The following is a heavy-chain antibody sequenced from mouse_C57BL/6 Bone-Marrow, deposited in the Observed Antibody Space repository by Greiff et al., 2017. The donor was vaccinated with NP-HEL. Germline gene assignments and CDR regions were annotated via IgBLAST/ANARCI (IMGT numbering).Heavy chain of an antibody. CDR1: GYTFTDYY. Sequence: EVQLQQSGPELVKPGASVKISCKASGYTFTDYYMNWVKQSHGKSLEWIGDINPNNGGTSYNQKFKGKATLTVDKSSSTAYMELRSLTSEDSAVYYCAREGEGRFAYWGQGTLVTVSA. CDR3: AREGEGRFAY. CDR2: INPNNGGT. J-gene: IGHJ3*01. V-gene: IGHV1-26*01. D-gene: IGHD2-13*01.